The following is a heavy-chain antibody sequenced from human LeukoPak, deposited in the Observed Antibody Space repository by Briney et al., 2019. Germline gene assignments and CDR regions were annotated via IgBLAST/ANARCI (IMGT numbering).Heavy chain of an antibody. V-gene: IGHV3-7*01. D-gene: IGHD2-8*01. J-gene: IGHJ6*03. Sequence: GGSLRLSCAASGFTFSTYWMSWVRQAPGKGLEWVANIKQDGSEYNYVDSVKGRFTISRDNAKNSLYLQMNSLRAEDTAVYYYARNGGFNWYFYYYMDVWGKGTTVTISS. CDR3: ARNGGFNWYFYYYMDV. CDR1: GFTFSTYW. CDR2: IKQDGSEY.